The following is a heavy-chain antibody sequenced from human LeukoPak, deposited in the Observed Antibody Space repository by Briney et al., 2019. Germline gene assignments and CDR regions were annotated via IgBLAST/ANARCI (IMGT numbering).Heavy chain of an antibody. CDR2: ISGSGGST. CDR3: AKDSSYYYGSGDY. Sequence: PGGSLRLSCSASGFTFSSYAMSWVRQAPGKGLEWVSAISGSGGSTYYADSVKGRFTISRDNSKNTLYLQMNSLRAEDTAVYYCAKDSSYYYGSGDYWGQGSLVTVSS. V-gene: IGHV3-23*01. CDR1: GFTFSSYA. J-gene: IGHJ4*02. D-gene: IGHD3-10*01.